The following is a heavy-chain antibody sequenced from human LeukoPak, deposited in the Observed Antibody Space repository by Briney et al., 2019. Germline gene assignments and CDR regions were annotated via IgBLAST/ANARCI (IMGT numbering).Heavy chain of an antibody. CDR3: TRDYDIL. J-gene: IGHJ4*02. V-gene: IGHV3-74*01. D-gene: IGHD3-9*01. Sequence: PGGSLRLSCAASGFTFNTYWMHWVRQAPGKGLVWDSRIDSDGSSTSYADSVKGRFTISRDNAKNTLYLQMNSLRAEDTAVYYCTRDYDILWGQGTLVTVSS. CDR1: GFTFNTYW. CDR2: IDSDGSST.